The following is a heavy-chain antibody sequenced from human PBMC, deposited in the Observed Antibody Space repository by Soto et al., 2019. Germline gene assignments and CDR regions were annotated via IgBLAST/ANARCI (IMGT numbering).Heavy chain of an antibody. V-gene: IGHV3-23*01. CDR1: GFTFGSYA. D-gene: IGHD1-26*01. J-gene: IGHJ3*02. CDR3: AKPTTGSGSYSSYAFDI. Sequence: GGSLRLSCAASGFTFGSYAMSWVRQAPGKGLEWVSAISGSGGSTYYADSVKGRFTISRDNSKNTLYLQMNSLRAEDTAVYYCAKPTTGSGSYSSYAFDIWGQGTMVTVSS. CDR2: ISGSGGST.